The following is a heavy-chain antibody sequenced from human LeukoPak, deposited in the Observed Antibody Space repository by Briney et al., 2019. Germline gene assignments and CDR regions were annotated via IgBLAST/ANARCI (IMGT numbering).Heavy chain of an antibody. Sequence: SETLSLTCAVSGGSISSGGYSWSWIRQPPGKGLEWIGYTYHSGSTNYNPSLKSRVTISVDTSKNQFSLKLSSVTAADTAVYYCARDHGGQLAYNWFDPWGQGTLVTVSS. CDR1: GGSISSGGYS. V-gene: IGHV4-30-2*01. J-gene: IGHJ5*02. D-gene: IGHD2-15*01. CDR3: ARDHGGQLAYNWFDP. CDR2: TYHSGST.